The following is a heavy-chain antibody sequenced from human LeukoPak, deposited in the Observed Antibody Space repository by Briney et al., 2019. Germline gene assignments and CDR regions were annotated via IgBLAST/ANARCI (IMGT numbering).Heavy chain of an antibody. CDR3: AKDYYGSGSYEDYFDY. CDR1: GFTFSTSS. D-gene: IGHD3-10*01. Sequence: HPGGSLRLSCATSGFTFSTSSINWVRQAPGKGLEWVSAISGSGGSTYYADSVKGRFTISRDNSKNTLYLQMNSLRAEDTAVYYCAKDYYGSGSYEDYFDYWGQGTLVTVSS. J-gene: IGHJ4*02. V-gene: IGHV3-23*01. CDR2: ISGSGGST.